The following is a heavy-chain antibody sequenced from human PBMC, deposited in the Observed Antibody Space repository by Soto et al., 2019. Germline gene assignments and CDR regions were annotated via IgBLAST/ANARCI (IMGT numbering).Heavy chain of an antibody. CDR2: ISSDGSYK. D-gene: IGHD1-1*01. CDR3: AQTPPLAGYNHFDS. CDR1: GFTFSSNA. J-gene: IGHJ4*02. V-gene: IGHV3-30*18. Sequence: QVQLVESGGGVVQPGRSLRLSCQASGFTFSSNAMHWVRQAPGKGLEWVAFISSDGSYKFFADSVNGRFTISRDNSNNTLFLEMNSLGAEDTALYRCAQTPPLAGYNHFDSLGQGALVTVSS.